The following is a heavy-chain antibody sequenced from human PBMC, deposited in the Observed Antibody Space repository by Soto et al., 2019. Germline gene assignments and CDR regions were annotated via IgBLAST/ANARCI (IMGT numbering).Heavy chain of an antibody. Sequence: PSETLSLTCTVSGGSISSYYWSWIRQPPGKGLEWIGYIYYSGSTNYNPSLKSRVTISVDTSKNQFSLKLSSVTAADTAVYYCARGSQPLGYCSGGSCYSLDYWGQGTLVTVSS. V-gene: IGHV4-59*01. CDR2: IYYSGST. CDR3: ARGSQPLGYCSGGSCYSLDY. CDR1: GGSISSYY. D-gene: IGHD2-15*01. J-gene: IGHJ4*02.